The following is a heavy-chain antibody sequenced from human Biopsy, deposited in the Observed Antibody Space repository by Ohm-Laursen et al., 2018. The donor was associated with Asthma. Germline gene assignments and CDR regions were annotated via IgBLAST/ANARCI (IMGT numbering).Heavy chain of an antibody. CDR1: GGSINIGDYY. V-gene: IGHV4-31*03. D-gene: IGHD4-17*01. CDR3: ARTTYGDDGFDP. J-gene: IGHJ5*02. Sequence: TLSLTCTVSGGSINIGDYYWSWIRQHPGKGLEWIGYIYYSGSTYYNPSLKSRVSILIDTSKNQFSLRLSSVTAADTAGYYCARTTYGDDGFDPWGQGTRVTVSS. CDR2: IYYSGST.